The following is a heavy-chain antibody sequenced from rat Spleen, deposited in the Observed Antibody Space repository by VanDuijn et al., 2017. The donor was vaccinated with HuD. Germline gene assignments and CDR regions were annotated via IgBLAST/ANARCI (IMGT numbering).Heavy chain of an antibody. CDR1: GFTFSNSY. D-gene: IGHD1-2*01. CDR2: ITTGGGKS. CDR3: VRQGYYYSTYIFYFDY. V-gene: IGHV5S14*01. Sequence: EVQLVESGGGLVQPGRSMKLSCAASGFTFSNSYMAWVRQTPTKGLEWVASITTGGGKSYYRDSVKGRFTLSRDNAEKTQYLQMDSLKSEDTATYYCVRQGYYYSTYIFYFDYWGQGVMVTVSS. J-gene: IGHJ2*01.